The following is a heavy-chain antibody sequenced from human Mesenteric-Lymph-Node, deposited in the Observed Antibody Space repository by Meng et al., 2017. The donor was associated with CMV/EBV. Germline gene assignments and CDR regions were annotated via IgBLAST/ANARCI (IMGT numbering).Heavy chain of an antibody. J-gene: IGHJ4*02. CDR1: GYTFISYG. Sequence: ASVKVSCKASGYTFISYGISWVRQAPGQGFEWMGWINPDTGGTNYAQKFQGRVTMTRDTSISTAYMELSRLRSDDTAVYYCARAPLNTDEVDYWGQGTLVTVSS. D-gene: IGHD1/OR15-1a*01. CDR3: ARAPLNTDEVDY. V-gene: IGHV1-2*02. CDR2: INPDTGGT.